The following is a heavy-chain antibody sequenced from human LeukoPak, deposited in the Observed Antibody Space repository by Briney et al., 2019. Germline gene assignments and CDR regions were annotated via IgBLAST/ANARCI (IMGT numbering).Heavy chain of an antibody. CDR2: IYHSGST. CDR1: GYSISSGYY. D-gene: IGHD5-18*01. J-gene: IGHJ4*02. Sequence: SETLSLTCTVSGYSISSGYYWGWIRQPPGKGLEWIGSIYHSGSTYYNPSLKSRVTISVDTSKNQFSLKLSSVTAADTAVYYCARVFGDTAMVFQPYYFDYWGQGTLVTVSS. V-gene: IGHV4-38-2*02. CDR3: ARVFGDTAMVFQPYYFDY.